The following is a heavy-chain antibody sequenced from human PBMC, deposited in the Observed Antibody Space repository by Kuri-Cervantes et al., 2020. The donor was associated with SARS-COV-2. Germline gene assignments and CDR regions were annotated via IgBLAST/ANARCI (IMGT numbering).Heavy chain of an antibody. D-gene: IGHD6-13*01. Sequence: GGSLRLPCAASGFTFSSNAMSWVRQAPGKGLEWVSAISGSGGNTYYADSVKGRFTISRDNSKNSLYLQMNSLRAEDTAVYYCASKGGAYSSSCPDYWGQGTLVTVSS. J-gene: IGHJ4*02. CDR3: ASKGGAYSSSCPDY. V-gene: IGHV3-23*01. CDR2: ISGSGGNT. CDR1: GFTFSSNA.